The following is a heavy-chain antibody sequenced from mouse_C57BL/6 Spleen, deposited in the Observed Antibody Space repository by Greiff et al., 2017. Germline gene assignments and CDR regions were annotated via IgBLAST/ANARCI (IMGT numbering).Heavy chain of an antibody. J-gene: IGHJ4*01. CDR3: TTRYYGSSFYAMDY. CDR2: IDPENGDT. V-gene: IGHV14-4*01. Sequence: EVQLQQSGAELVRPGASVKLSCKASGYNIKDDYMHWVKQRPGQGLEWIGWIDPENGDTEYSSKFKGKATITADTSSNTAYMQLSSLTSEDTAVYYCTTRYYGSSFYAMDYWGQGTSVTVSS. D-gene: IGHD1-1*01. CDR1: GYNIKDDY.